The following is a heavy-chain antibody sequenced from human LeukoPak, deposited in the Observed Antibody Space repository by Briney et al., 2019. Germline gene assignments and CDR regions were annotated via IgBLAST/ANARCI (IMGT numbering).Heavy chain of an antibody. CDR2: TRFDGSDK. V-gene: IGHV3-30*02. CDR1: GVTVSNNF. J-gene: IGHJ4*02. CDR3: AKDVLPFSSSGEFDD. D-gene: IGHD3-16*01. Sequence: QAGGSLRLSCAASGVTVSNNFMSWVRQAPGKGLEWLAYTRFDGSDKYHADSVKGRFTISRDNSKNTLYLQMNSLRAEDTAVYYCAKDVLPFSSSGEFDDWGQGTLVTVSS.